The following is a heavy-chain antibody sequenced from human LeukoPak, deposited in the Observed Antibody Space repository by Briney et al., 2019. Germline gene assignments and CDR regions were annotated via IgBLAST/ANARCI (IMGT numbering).Heavy chain of an antibody. CDR2: IIPMFGAA. Sequence: ASVTVSCKASGGTFSKFGISWVRQAPGEGLEWMGGIIPMFGAANYAQKFQGRVTITTDESTTTAHTELISLTSDDTAVYFCATEGPNYYMDVWGKGTTVTVSS. CDR1: GGTFSKFG. J-gene: IGHJ6*03. V-gene: IGHV1-69*05. CDR3: ATEGPNYYMDV.